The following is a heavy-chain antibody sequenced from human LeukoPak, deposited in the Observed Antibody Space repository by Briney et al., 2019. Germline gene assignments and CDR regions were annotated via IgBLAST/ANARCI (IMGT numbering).Heavy chain of an antibody. CDR1: GFTFSSYG. CDR3: ARGPVAGKGEIDY. D-gene: IGHD6-19*01. CDR2: IWYDGSNK. Sequence: GRSLRLSCAASGFTFSSYGMQWVRQAPGKGLEWVAVIWYDGSNKYYADSVKGRFTISRDKSKNTLYLQMNSLRAEDTAVYYCARGPVAGKGEIDYWGQGTLVTVSS. V-gene: IGHV3-33*01. J-gene: IGHJ4*02.